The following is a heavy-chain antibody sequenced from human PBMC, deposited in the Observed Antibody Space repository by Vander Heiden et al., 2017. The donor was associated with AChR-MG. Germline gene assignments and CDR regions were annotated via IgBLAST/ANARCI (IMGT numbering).Heavy chain of an antibody. V-gene: IGHV3-33*06. CDR1: GFTFSSYG. J-gene: IGHJ1*01. CDR2: IWYDGSNK. D-gene: IGHD6-19*01. CDR3: ANTKYSSGWYFQH. Sequence: QVQLVASGGGVVQPGRSLRLSCAAYGFTFSSYGMHWVRQAPGKGLEWVAVIWYDGSNKYYADSVKGRFTISRDNSKNTLYLQMNSLRAEDTAVYYCANTKYSSGWYFQHWGQGTLVTVSS.